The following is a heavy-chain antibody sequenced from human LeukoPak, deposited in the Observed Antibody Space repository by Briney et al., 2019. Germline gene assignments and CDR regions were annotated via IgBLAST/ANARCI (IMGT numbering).Heavy chain of an antibody. D-gene: IGHD3-9*01. CDR1: GFTFSSYA. V-gene: IGHV3-23*01. Sequence: GGSLRLSCAASGFTFSSYAMSWVRQAPGKGLEGGTAISGSGGSTYYADSVKGRFTISRDNSKNTLYLQMNSLRAEDTAVYYCAKGLTGYYYDAFDIWGQGTMVTVSS. CDR3: AKGLTGYYYDAFDI. CDR2: ISGSGGST. J-gene: IGHJ3*02.